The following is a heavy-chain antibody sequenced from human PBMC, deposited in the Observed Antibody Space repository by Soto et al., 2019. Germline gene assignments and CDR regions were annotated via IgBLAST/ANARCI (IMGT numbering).Heavy chain of an antibody. V-gene: IGHV1-69*13. CDR2: IIPIFGTA. Sequence: SVKVSCKASGGTFSSYAISWVRQAPGQGLEWMGGIIPIFGTANHAQKFQGRVTITADESTSTAYMELSSLRSEDTAVYYCARAVGTMIGYYYYGMDVWGQGTTVTV. CDR1: GGTFSSYA. CDR3: ARAVGTMIGYYYYGMDV. J-gene: IGHJ6*02. D-gene: IGHD3-22*01.